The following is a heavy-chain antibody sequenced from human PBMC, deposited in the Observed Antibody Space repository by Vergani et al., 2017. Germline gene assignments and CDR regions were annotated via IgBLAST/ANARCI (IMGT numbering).Heavy chain of an antibody. D-gene: IGHD3-3*01. Sequence: QVQLQQWGAGLLKPSETLSLTCAVYGGSFSGYYWSWIRQPPGKGLEWIGEINHSGSTNYNPSLKSRVTISVDTSKNQFSLKLSSVTAAATAVYYCAARYDFWGLSWCDPWGQGTLVTVSS. V-gene: IGHV4-34*01. CDR2: INHSGST. CDR1: GGSFSGYY. CDR3: AARYDFWGLSWCDP. J-gene: IGHJ5*02.